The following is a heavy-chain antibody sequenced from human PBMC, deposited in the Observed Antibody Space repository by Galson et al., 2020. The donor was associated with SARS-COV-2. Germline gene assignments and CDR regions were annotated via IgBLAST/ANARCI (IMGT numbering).Heavy chain of an antibody. J-gene: IGHJ4*02. CDR3: TWTTVTLQWDF. CDR2: VKSKTDGGTP. D-gene: IGHD4-17*01. V-gene: IGHV3-15*01. Sequence: GGSLRLSCAASGFTFSNAWMSWVRQAPGKGLEWVGRVKSKTDGGTPDYAAPVKGRFIISRDDSKNTLYLQMDSLKTEDTAVYYCTWTTVTLQWDFWGQGTQVTVSS. CDR1: GFTFSNAW.